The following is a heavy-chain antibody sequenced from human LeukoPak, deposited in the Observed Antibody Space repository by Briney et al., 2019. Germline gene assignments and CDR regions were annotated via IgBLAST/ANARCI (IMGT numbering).Heavy chain of an antibody. CDR2: ISGSGGST. D-gene: IGHD3-10*01. CDR1: GFTFNSYA. Sequence: GGSLRLSCAASGFTFNSYAMSWVRQAPGKGLEWVSTISGSGGSTFYADSMKGRLTISRDSSRRTVYMQMNSLRAEDTAIYYCAKESSYYGSGSYYYWGQGTLVTVSS. CDR3: AKESSYYGSGSYYY. V-gene: IGHV3-23*01. J-gene: IGHJ4*02.